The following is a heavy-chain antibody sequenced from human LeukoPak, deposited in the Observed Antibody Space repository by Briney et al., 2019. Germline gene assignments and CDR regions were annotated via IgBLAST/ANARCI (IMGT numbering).Heavy chain of an antibody. J-gene: IGHJ4*02. CDR1: GFTFSSYG. V-gene: IGHV3-33*01. D-gene: IGHD3-22*01. Sequence: GGSLRLSCAASGFTFSSYGMHWVRQAPGKGLEWVAVIWYDGSNKYYADSVKGRFTISRDNSKNTLYLQMNSLRAEDTAVYYCARCTDDSSGFIDYWAREPWSPSPQ. CDR3: ARCTDDSSGFIDY. CDR2: IWYDGSNK.